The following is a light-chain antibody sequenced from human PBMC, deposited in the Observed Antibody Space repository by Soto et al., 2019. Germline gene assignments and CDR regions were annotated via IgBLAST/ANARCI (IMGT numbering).Light chain of an antibody. CDR3: SSYTSSSILV. J-gene: IGLJ2*01. CDR1: SSDVGAYNL. Sequence: QSALTQPASVSGSPGQSITISCTGTSSDVGAYNLVSWYQQHPGKVPKLMIYEVSNRPSGVSNRFSGSKSGNTASLTISGLQAEDEADYYCSSYTSSSILVFGGGTKLTVL. CDR2: EVS. V-gene: IGLV2-14*01.